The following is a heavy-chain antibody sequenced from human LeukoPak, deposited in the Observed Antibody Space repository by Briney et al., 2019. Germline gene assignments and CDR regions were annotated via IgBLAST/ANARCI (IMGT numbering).Heavy chain of an antibody. CDR2: IKQDGSDK. J-gene: IGHJ4*02. Sequence: PGGSLRLSCAASGFTFKTYWMSWVRQPPGKGLEWVANIKQDGSDKYYVDSVKGRFTISRDNAKNSLFLQINSLRFDDTAVYYCAREEGGYFDSWGQGTLVTVSP. V-gene: IGHV3-7*01. CDR3: AREEGGYFDS. CDR1: GFTFKTYW.